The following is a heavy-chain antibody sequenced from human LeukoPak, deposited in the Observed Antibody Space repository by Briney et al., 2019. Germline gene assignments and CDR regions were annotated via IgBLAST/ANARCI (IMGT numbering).Heavy chain of an antibody. CDR2: IFDNGST. CDR3: AREDNGTVTTRGWFDP. Sequence: SETLSLTCSVSSGSISSYYWSWIRQSPGKGLEWIGNIFDNGSTNYNPSLKSRVTMSVDTSKDQFSLKLSSVTAADTAVYYCAREDNGTVTTRGWFDPWGQGTLVTVSS. D-gene: IGHD4-11*01. J-gene: IGHJ5*02. V-gene: IGHV4-59*01. CDR1: SGSISSYY.